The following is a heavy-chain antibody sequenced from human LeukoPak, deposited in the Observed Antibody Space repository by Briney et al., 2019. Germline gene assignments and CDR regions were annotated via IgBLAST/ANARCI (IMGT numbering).Heavy chain of an antibody. Sequence: PGGSLRLSCAASGFTFSSYWLSWVRQAPGKGLEWVANIKQDGSEKFYVDSVKGRFTISRDNAKNSLYLQINSLRAEDTAVYYCAKHGHSKYGLYYFDYWGQGTLVTVSS. CDR3: AKHGHSKYGLYYFDY. D-gene: IGHD4-11*01. CDR2: IKQDGSEK. CDR1: GFTFSSYW. V-gene: IGHV3-7*01. J-gene: IGHJ4*02.